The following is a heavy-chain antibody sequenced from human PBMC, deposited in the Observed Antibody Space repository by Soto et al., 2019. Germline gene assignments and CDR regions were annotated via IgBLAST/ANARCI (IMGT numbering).Heavy chain of an antibody. CDR2: ISYSGST. CDR3: ARSFAGIGAYWYFDL. V-gene: IGHV4-31*03. J-gene: IGHJ2*01. D-gene: IGHD2-15*01. CDR1: GVSVSSAGYY. Sequence: QVQLQESGPGLVKPSQTLSLTCTVSGVSVSSAGYYWTWIRQPPGKGLEWMGYISYSGSTYYNPSLKSRVTISLDTSKSQFSLKLTSVTAADTAVYYCARSFAGIGAYWYFDLWGRGTLVTVSA.